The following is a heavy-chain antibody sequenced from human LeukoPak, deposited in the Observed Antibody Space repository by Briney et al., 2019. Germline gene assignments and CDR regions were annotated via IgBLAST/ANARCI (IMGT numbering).Heavy chain of an antibody. CDR1: GFTFSSYG. CDR3: ARGRATMVREDAFDI. D-gene: IGHD3-10*01. V-gene: IGHV3-33*01. CDR2: IWYDGSNK. Sequence: GGSLRLSCAASGFTFSSYGMHWVRQAPGKGLEWVAVIWYDGSNKYYADSVKGRFTISRDNSKNTLYLRMNSLRAEDTAVYYCARGRATMVREDAFDIWGQGTMVTVSS. J-gene: IGHJ3*02.